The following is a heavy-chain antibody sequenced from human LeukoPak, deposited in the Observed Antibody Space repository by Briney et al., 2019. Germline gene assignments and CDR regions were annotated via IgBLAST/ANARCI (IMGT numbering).Heavy chain of an antibody. Sequence: SETLSLTCNVSGGSISSFYLSWIRQPPGKGLEWIGYIYTSGTTKYNPSLKSRLTMSVDTSNSQFLLKLSSVTAADTAVYYCARHVGSIAVAGMVYWGQGTLVTVSS. D-gene: IGHD6-19*01. V-gene: IGHV4-4*09. J-gene: IGHJ4*02. CDR1: GGSISSFY. CDR3: ARHVGSIAVAGMVY. CDR2: IYTSGTT.